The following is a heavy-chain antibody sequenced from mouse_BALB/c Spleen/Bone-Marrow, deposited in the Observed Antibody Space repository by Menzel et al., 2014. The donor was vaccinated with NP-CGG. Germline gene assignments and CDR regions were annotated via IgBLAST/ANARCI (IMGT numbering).Heavy chain of an antibody. CDR2: IYPGDGST. V-gene: IGHV1S56*01. D-gene: IGHD1-1*01. CDR1: GYTFTSYY. Sequence: VQLQQSGPELVKPGASVKMSCKASGYTFTSYYIHWVKQRPGQGLEWIGWIYPGDGSTKYNEKFKGKTTLTADKSSSTAYMLLSSLTSEDSAIYFCARGDYYYGSSRGWFAYWGQGTLVTVSA. CDR3: ARGDYYYGSSRGWFAY. J-gene: IGHJ3*01.